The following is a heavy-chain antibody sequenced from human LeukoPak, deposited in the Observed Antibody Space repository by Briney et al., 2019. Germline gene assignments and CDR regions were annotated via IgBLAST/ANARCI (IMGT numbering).Heavy chain of an antibody. Sequence: PGGSLRLSCAASGFTFTSYAMSWVRPAPGKGLEWVSAISGSGGSTYYADSVKGRFTISRDNSKNTLYLQMNSLRAEDTAVYYGAKDQGTGTAAFDYWGQGTLVTVSS. CDR2: ISGSGGST. J-gene: IGHJ4*02. CDR3: AKDQGTGTAAFDY. CDR1: GFTFTSYA. V-gene: IGHV3-23*01. D-gene: IGHD1-1*01.